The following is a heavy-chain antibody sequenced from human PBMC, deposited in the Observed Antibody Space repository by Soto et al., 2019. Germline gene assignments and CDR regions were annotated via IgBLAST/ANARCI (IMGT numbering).Heavy chain of an antibody. Sequence: GSLRLSCAASGFSFGSYALSWVRQAPGKGLEWVSTISGSDGKTFYADAVKGRFSISRDTSQNTLYLQMNSLRADDTAIYYCARWSWLDYWGQGTRVTVSS. CDR2: ISGSDGKT. D-gene: IGHD3-10*01. J-gene: IGHJ4*02. CDR3: ARWSWLDY. CDR1: GFSFGSYA. V-gene: IGHV3-23*01.